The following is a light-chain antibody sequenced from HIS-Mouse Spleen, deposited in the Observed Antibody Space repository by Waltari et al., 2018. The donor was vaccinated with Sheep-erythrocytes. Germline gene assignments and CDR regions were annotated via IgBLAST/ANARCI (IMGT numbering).Light chain of an antibody. V-gene: IGLV1-36*01. J-gene: IGLJ1*01. Sequence: QSVLTQPPSLSEAPRQRVTISCSGSSPNIRSNAVNLYQQLPGKAPKLLIYYDDLLPSGVSDRFSGSKSGTSASLAISGLQSEDEADYYCAAWDDSLNGYVFGTGTKVTVL. CDR1: SPNIRSNA. CDR3: AAWDDSLNGYV. CDR2: YDD.